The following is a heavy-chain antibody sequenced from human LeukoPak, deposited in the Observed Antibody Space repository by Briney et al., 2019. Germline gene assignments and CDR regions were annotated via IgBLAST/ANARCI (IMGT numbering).Heavy chain of an antibody. CDR1: GFTFSSYE. J-gene: IGHJ4*02. D-gene: IGHD5-18*01. V-gene: IGHV3-48*03. Sequence: PGGSLRLSCAASGFTFSSYEMNWVRQAPGKGLEWVSYISSSGSTIYYADSVKGRFTISRDNAKNSLYLQMNSLRAEDTAVYYCARDPWIQLWAFDYWGQGTLVTVSS. CDR2: ISSSGSTI. CDR3: ARDPWIQLWAFDY.